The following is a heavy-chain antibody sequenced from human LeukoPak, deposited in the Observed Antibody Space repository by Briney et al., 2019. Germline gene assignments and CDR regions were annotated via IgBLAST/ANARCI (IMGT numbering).Heavy chain of an antibody. Sequence: GGSLRLSCAASGFTFSSYAMHWVRQAPGKGLEWVAVISYDGSNKYYADSVKGRFTISRDNSKNTLYLQMNSLRAEDTAVYYCARVLTVVAATPDMDYWGQGTLVTVSS. CDR2: ISYDGSNK. CDR3: ARVLTVVAATPDMDY. V-gene: IGHV3-30-3*01. J-gene: IGHJ4*02. CDR1: GFTFSSYA. D-gene: IGHD2-15*01.